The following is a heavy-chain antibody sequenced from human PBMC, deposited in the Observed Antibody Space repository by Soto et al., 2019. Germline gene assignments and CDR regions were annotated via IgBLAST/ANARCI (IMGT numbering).Heavy chain of an antibody. D-gene: IGHD2-15*01. CDR1: GGSISSSSYY. CDR2: IYYSGST. V-gene: IGHV4-39*01. Sequence: PSETLSLTCTVSGGSISSSSYYWGWIRQPPGKGLEWIGSIYYSGSTYYNPSLKSRVTISVDTSKNQFSLKLSSVTAADTAVYYCARIQLGYCSGGSCYGAGQYYYYYGMDVWGQGTTVT. CDR3: ARIQLGYCSGGSCYGAGQYYYYYGMDV. J-gene: IGHJ6*02.